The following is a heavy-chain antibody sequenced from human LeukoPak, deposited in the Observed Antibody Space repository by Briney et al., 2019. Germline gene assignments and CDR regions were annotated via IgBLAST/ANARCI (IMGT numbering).Heavy chain of an antibody. J-gene: IGHJ4*02. D-gene: IGHD1-26*01. CDR3: ARSGSYPSRPPSDY. CDR2: ISAYNGNT. Sequence: ASVKVSCKASGHTFTSYGISWVRQAPGQGLEWMGWISAYNGNTNYAQKLQGRVTMTTDTSTSTAYMELRSLRSDDTAVYYCARSGSYPSRPPSDYWGQGTLVTVSS. V-gene: IGHV1-18*01. CDR1: GHTFTSYG.